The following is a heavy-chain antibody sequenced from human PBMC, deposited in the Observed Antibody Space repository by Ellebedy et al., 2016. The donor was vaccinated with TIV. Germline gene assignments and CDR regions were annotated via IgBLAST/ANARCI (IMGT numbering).Heavy chain of an antibody. D-gene: IGHD5-12*01. J-gene: IGHJ4*02. V-gene: IGHV3-30-3*01. Sequence: GGSLRLXXAASGFTFSSYAMHWVRQAPGKGLEWVAVISYDGSNKYYADSVKGRFTISRDNSKNTLYLQMNSLRAEDTAVYYCARGGYDPYHYFDYWGQGTLVTVSS. CDR3: ARGGYDPYHYFDY. CDR1: GFTFSSYA. CDR2: ISYDGSNK.